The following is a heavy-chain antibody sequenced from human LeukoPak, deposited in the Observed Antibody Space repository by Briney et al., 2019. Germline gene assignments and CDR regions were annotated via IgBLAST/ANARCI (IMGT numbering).Heavy chain of an antibody. J-gene: IGHJ3*02. CDR3: ARIVGAGDAFDI. Sequence: SETLSLTCSVSGDSISSGDYYWSWIRQPPGKGLEWIGYIYYSGSTYYNPSLKSRVTISVDTSKNQFSLKLSSVTAADTAVYYCARIVGAGDAFDIWGQGTMVTVSS. V-gene: IGHV4-30-4*08. D-gene: IGHD1-26*01. CDR2: IYYSGST. CDR1: GDSISSGDYY.